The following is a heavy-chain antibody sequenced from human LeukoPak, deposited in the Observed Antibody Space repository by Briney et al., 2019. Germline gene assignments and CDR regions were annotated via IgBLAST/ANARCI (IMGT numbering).Heavy chain of an antibody. CDR2: ISASGGGT. J-gene: IGHJ4*02. CDR1: GFIFTTYP. Sequence: PGGSLRLSCAASGFIFTTYPMSWVRQAPGKGLEWVSAISASGGGTYYADSVKGRFTISRDNSRSTVFLQMSSLRAEDTAVYYCAKAPHCPNDVCRYFDYWGQGTLVTVSS. CDR3: AKAPHCPNDVCRYFDY. V-gene: IGHV3-23*01. D-gene: IGHD2-8*01.